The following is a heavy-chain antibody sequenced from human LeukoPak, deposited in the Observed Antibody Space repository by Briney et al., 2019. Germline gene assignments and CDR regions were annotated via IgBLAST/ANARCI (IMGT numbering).Heavy chain of an antibody. J-gene: IGHJ5*02. Sequence: SETLSLTCAVYGGSFSGYYWSWIRQPPGKGLEWIGEINHSGSTNYNPSLKSRVTISVDTSKNQFSLKLSSVTAADTAVYYCARTGGNVQLGGWFDPWGQGTLVTVSS. D-gene: IGHD2-8*02. CDR2: INHSGST. CDR1: GGSFSGYY. CDR3: ARTGGNVQLGGWFDP. V-gene: IGHV4-34*01.